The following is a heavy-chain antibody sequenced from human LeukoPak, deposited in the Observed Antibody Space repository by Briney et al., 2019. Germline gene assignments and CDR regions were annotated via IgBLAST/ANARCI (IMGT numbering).Heavy chain of an antibody. V-gene: IGHV4-34*01. Sequence: PSETLSLTCAVYGGSFSGYYWSWIRQPPGKGLEWIGEINHSGSTNYNPSLKSRGTISVDTSKNQFSLKLSSVTAADTAVYYCARGWYCSSTSCYGIDYWGQGTLVTVSS. J-gene: IGHJ4*02. CDR2: INHSGST. D-gene: IGHD2-2*01. CDR3: ARGWYCSSTSCYGIDY. CDR1: GGSFSGYY.